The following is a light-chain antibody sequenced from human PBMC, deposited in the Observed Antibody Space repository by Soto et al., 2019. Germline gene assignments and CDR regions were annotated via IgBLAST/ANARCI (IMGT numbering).Light chain of an antibody. V-gene: IGKV4-1*01. J-gene: IGKJ3*01. Sequence: DIVMTQSPDSLAVSLGERATINCKSSQTVLYSSNNLNYLAWYQQKPGQPPKLLIYWAFTRESGVPVRFTGSGSGTDFSLTINSLQAEDVAVYYCQQYYTTPFTFGPGTKVDVK. CDR2: WAF. CDR3: QQYYTTPFT. CDR1: QTVLYSSNNLNY.